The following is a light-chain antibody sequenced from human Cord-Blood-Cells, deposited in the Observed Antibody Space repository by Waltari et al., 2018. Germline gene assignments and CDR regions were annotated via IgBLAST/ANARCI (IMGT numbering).Light chain of an antibody. CDR1: SRAVGSYNL. J-gene: IGLJ1*01. CDR2: EGS. Sequence: QSALTQPASVYGSPGQSITISCTGTSRAVGSYNLVSCYQPHPGKAPKLMIYEGSKRPSGVSNRFSGSKSGNTASLTISGLQAEDEADYYCCSYAGSSTYVFGTGTKVTVL. V-gene: IGLV2-23*01. CDR3: CSYAGSSTYV.